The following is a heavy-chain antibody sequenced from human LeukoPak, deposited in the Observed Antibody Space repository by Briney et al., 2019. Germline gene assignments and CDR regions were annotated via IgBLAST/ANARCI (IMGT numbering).Heavy chain of an antibody. Sequence: GGTLRLSCAASGFTFSNAWMSWVRQAPGKGLEWVGRISITTGGGTTDYAAPVKGRFTIPRDDSKNTLYLQMNGLKTEDTAVYFCTTATYYYDGSYYYLQIDYWGQGALATV. CDR3: TTATYYYDGSYYYLQIDY. CDR2: ISITTGGGTT. CDR1: GFTFSNAW. V-gene: IGHV3-15*01. D-gene: IGHD3-22*01. J-gene: IGHJ4*02.